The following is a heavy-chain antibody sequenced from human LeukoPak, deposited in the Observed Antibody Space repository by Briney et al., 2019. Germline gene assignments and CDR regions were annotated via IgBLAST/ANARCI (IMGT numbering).Heavy chain of an antibody. Sequence: GGSLRLSRAASGFTFSSYEMNWVRQAPGKGLEWVSYISSSGSTIYYADSVKGRFTISRDNAKNSLYLQMNSLRAEDTAVYYCASGAEERGYSYGYPRGARRDAFDIWGQGTMVTVSS. CDR3: ASGAEERGYSYGYPRGARRDAFDI. V-gene: IGHV3-48*03. D-gene: IGHD5-18*01. CDR1: GFTFSSYE. J-gene: IGHJ3*02. CDR2: ISSSGSTI.